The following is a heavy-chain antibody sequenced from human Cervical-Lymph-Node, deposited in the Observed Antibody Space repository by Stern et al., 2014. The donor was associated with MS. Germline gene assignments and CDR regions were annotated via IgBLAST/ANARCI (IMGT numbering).Heavy chain of an antibody. CDR1: GGTFSSYA. CDR3: ARDSRHYDASYYFDS. CDR2: IIPSFGTA. D-gene: IGHD3-16*01. Sequence: QVQLGQSGAEVKKPGSSVKVSCKASGGTFSSYAINWVRQAPGQGPEWMGGIIPSFGTANYAQKFQGKVTITADESTSTAYMELSSLRSEDTAVYYCARDSRHYDASYYFDSWGQGTLVTVSS. V-gene: IGHV1-69*01. J-gene: IGHJ4*02.